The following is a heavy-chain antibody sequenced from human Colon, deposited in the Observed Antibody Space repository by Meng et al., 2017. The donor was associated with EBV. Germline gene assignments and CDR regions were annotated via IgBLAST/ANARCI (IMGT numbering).Heavy chain of an antibody. CDR2: IYHGVNI. Sequence: QLPASGPGLGRPSRTLSLTCAVSGDSITSGDYSWTWIRQPPGKGLEWIGYIYHGVNIYYTPSLRSRVTISVDKSRNQFSLKLTSVSAADTAVYYCVRDTRRGGGWFDPWGQGTLVTVSS. D-gene: IGHD3-10*01. V-gene: IGHV4-30-2*01. CDR3: VRDTRRGGGWFDP. CDR1: GDSITSGDYS. J-gene: IGHJ5*02.